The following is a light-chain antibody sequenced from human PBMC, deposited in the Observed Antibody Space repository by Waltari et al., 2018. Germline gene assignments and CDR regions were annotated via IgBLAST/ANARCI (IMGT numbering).Light chain of an antibody. CDR3: QHYLRLPVT. CDR2: GGS. CDR1: ESVSRA. Sequence: EIVLTQSPGTLSLSVGGRATVSCRASESVSRALAWYQQKPCQAPRLLIYGGSTRATGIPDRFSCSGSGTDFRLTISRLEPYDFAVYYCQHYLRLPVTFGQGTTVEI. J-gene: IGKJ1*01. V-gene: IGKV3-20*01.